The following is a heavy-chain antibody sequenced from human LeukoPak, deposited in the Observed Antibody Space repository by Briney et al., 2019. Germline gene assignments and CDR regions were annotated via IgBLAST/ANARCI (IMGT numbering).Heavy chain of an antibody. CDR1: GFTFTGYY. CDR2: VNPNSGGT. J-gene: IGHJ4*02. Sequence: GASVKVSCKASGFTFTGYYIHWVRQAPGQGLEWMGWVNPNSGGTNYAQMFQGRVTMTRDTSINTAYMELNRLTSDDTALYYCARELGFCSSSSCPLYHYWGQGTLVTVSS. CDR3: ARELGFCSSSSCPLYHY. D-gene: IGHD2-2*01. V-gene: IGHV1-2*02.